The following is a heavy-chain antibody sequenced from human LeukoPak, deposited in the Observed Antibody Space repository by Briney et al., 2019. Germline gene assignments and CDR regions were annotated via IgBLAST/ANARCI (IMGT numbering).Heavy chain of an antibody. D-gene: IGHD2-8*02. CDR2: IKEDGSER. CDR3: ARDYWASDY. V-gene: IGHV3-7*01. Sequence: PGGSLRLSRAASGFTFSTYWMSWVRQAPGKGLEWVANIKEDGSERYYVDSVKGRFTISRDNARNSLYLQMNSLRAEDTAVYYCARDYWASDYWGQGTLVTVSS. CDR1: GFTFSTYW. J-gene: IGHJ4*02.